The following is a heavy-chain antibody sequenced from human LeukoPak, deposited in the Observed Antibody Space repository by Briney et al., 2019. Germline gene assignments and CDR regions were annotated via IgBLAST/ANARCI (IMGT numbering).Heavy chain of an antibody. Sequence: ASVKVSCKASGGTFSSYGISWVRQAPGQGLEWMGWISAYNGNTNYAQKLQGRVTMTTDTSTSTAYMELRSLRSDDTAVYYCARDFGYDFWSGYQDWFDPWGQGTLVTVSS. V-gene: IGHV1-18*01. D-gene: IGHD3-3*01. J-gene: IGHJ5*02. CDR2: ISAYNGNT. CDR1: GGTFSSYG. CDR3: ARDFGYDFWSGYQDWFDP.